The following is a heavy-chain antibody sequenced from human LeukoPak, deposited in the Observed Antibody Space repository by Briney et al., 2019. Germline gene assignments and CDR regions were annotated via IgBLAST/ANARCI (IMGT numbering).Heavy chain of an antibody. Sequence: GRSLRLSCAASGFTFSSYAMHWVRQAPGKGLEWVAVISYDGSNKYYADSVKGRFTISRDNSKNTLYLQMNGLRAEDTAVYYCAREGITMVREIDPWGQGTLVTVSS. CDR2: ISYDGSNK. V-gene: IGHV3-30*04. CDR3: AREGITMVREIDP. CDR1: GFTFSSYA. D-gene: IGHD3-10*01. J-gene: IGHJ5*02.